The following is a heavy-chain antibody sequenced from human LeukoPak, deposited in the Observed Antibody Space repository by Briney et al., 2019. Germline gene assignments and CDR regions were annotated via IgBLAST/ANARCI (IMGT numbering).Heavy chain of an antibody. CDR1: GFTFSNYA. CDR2: ISASGGTK. Sequence: PGGSLRLSCAASGFTFSNYAMNWVRQAPGKGLEWVSCISASGGTKLYADSVKGRFIISRDDSKNTLYVQMSSLRAEDTAVYYCARSLKWNLVGFDYWGQGTLVTVSP. D-gene: IGHD1-1*01. J-gene: IGHJ4*02. CDR3: ARSLKWNLVGFDY. V-gene: IGHV3-23*01.